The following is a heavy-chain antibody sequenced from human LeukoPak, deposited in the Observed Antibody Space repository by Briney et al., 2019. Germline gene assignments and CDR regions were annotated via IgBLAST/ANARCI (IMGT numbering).Heavy chain of an antibody. J-gene: IGHJ6*03. CDR2: ISSSGSTI. D-gene: IGHD6-13*01. CDR3: ARGGRSSWPGYYYYYMDV. V-gene: IGHV3-48*03. CDR1: GFTFSSYE. Sequence: PGGSLRLSCAASGFTFSSYEMNWVRQAPGKGLEWVSYISSSGSTIYYADSVKGRFTISRDNAKNSLYLQMNSLRAEDTAVYYCARGGRSSWPGYYYYYMDVWGKGTTVTISS.